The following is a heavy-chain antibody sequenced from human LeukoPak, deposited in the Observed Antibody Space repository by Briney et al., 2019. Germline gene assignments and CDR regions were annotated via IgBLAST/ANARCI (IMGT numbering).Heavy chain of an antibody. D-gene: IGHD2-21*02. V-gene: IGHV4-59*01. CDR2: IYYSGST. J-gene: IGHJ3*02. CDR3: AAGDCVADPSGFDI. Sequence: PSEILSLTCTVSGGSISSYYWSWIRQPPGKGLEWIGYIYYSGSTNYNPSLKSRVTISVDTSKNQFSLKLSSVTAADTAVYYCAAGDCVADPSGFDIWGQGTMVTVSS. CDR1: GGSISSYY.